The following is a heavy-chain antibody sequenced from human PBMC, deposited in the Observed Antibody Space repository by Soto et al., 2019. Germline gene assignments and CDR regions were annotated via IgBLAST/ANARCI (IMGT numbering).Heavy chain of an antibody. CDR1: YG. CDR3: ARHTCTSGSTTASEY. J-gene: IGHJ4*02. D-gene: IGHD1-26*01. CDR2: IYPGDSDT. V-gene: IGHV5-51*01. Sequence: YGGGWMIKIPEKGLEWMGIIYPGDSDTRYSPSFQGQVTISADRSISTAYLQWGSLKASDTAMYYCARHTCTSGSTTASEYRGQRTQVTV.